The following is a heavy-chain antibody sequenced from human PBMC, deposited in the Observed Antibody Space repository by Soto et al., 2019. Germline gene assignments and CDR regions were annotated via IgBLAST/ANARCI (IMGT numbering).Heavy chain of an antibody. Sequence: QITLKESGPTLVKPTQTLTLTCTFSGFSLSTSGVGVGWIRQPPGKALEWLALVYWDDDKRYSPSLKSRLTIAKDTSKNQVVLTMTNMDPVDTATYYCALQIAAAGKNVMDVWGQGTTVTFSS. V-gene: IGHV2-5*02. D-gene: IGHD6-13*01. J-gene: IGHJ6*02. CDR2: VYWDDDK. CDR1: GFSLSTSGVG. CDR3: ALQIAAAGKNVMDV.